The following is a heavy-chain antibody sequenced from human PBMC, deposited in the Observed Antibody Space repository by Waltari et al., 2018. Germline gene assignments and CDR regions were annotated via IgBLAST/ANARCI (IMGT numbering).Heavy chain of an antibody. Sequence: QVQLVESGGGLVQPGRSLRLSCAASGFIFSNSAMHWVRQAPGKGLEWVAVISLDGFNKHYADSVKGRFTISRDNSKNTLFLQTNSLRDEDTATYYCAKDAAAAPAYYYYMDVWGKGTTVTISS. CDR2: ISLDGFNK. CDR1: GFIFSNSA. J-gene: IGHJ6*03. CDR3: AKDAAAAPAYYYYMDV. V-gene: IGHV3-30*18. D-gene: IGHD6-13*01.